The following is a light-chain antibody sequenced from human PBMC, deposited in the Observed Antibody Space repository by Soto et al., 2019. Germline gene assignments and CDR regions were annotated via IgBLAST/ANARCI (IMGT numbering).Light chain of an antibody. CDR3: QSYDTSLSGSV. CDR1: SSNIGAGYD. J-gene: IGLJ2*01. CDR2: GNS. Sequence: QSVMTQPPSVSGAPGQRVTISCTGSSSNIGAGYDVHWYQRLPGTAPKLLIYGNSDRPSGVPDRFSGSKSGTSASLAIAGLQAEDEADYYCQSYDTSLSGSVFGGGTKLTVL. V-gene: IGLV1-40*01.